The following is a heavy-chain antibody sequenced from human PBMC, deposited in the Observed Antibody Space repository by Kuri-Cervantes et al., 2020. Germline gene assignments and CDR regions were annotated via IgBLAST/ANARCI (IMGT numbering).Heavy chain of an antibody. CDR3: ARDLEYYYDFWSGYYTPRAGRMDV. D-gene: IGHD3-3*01. CDR2: INSDGSST. Sequence: GGSLRLSCAASGLTISSDWMHWVRQVPGKGLVWVSRINSDGSSTNYADSVKGRFTISRDNAKNTVYLQMNSLRAEDTAVYYCARDLEYYYDFWSGYYTPRAGRMDVWGKGTTVTVSS. CDR1: GLTISSDW. J-gene: IGHJ6*04. V-gene: IGHV3-74*01.